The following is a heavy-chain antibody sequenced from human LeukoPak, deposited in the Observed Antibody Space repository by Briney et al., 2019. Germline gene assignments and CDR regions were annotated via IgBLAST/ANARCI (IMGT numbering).Heavy chain of an antibody. V-gene: IGHV1-18*04. Sequence: WASVKVSCKASGYTFTSYGISWVRQAPGQGLEWMGWISTLNGDTNYGQKVQDRVTMTTDTSTSTAYMELRSLRSDDTAVYYCGRVGWSGNTHSDSWGPGTLVTVSS. D-gene: IGHD3-10*01. CDR3: GRVGWSGNTHSDS. CDR2: ISTLNGDT. CDR1: GYTFTSYG. J-gene: IGHJ4*02.